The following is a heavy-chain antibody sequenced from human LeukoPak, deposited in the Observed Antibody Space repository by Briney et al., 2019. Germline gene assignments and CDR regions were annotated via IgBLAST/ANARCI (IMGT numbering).Heavy chain of an antibody. CDR3: ARVKDYYDSSGYWMYYFDY. V-gene: IGHV3-11*04. J-gene: IGHJ4*02. CDR1: GFTFSDYY. D-gene: IGHD3-22*01. CDR2: ISSSGSTI. Sequence: GGSLRLSCAASGFTFSDYYMSWIRLAPGKGLEWVSYISSSGSTIYYADSVKGRFTISRDNAKNSLYLQMNRLRAEDTAVYYCARVKDYYDSSGYWMYYFDYWGQGTLVTVSS.